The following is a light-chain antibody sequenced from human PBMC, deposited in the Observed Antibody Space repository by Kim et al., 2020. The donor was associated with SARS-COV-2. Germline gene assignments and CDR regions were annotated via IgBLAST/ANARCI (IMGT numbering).Light chain of an antibody. V-gene: IGKV3-15*01. J-gene: IGKJ2*01. CDR1: QSIGSN. CDR2: LTS. Sequence: PGETATLSCRASQSIGSNLAWYQQKPAQAPRLLIYLTSTRATGIPARFSGSGFGTEFTLTISSLQSEDFAVYYCQQYYEWPPEYTFGQGTKVDIK. CDR3: QQYYEWPPEYT.